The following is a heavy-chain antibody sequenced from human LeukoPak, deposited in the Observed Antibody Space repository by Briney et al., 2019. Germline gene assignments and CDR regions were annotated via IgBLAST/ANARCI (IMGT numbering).Heavy chain of an antibody. D-gene: IGHD6-13*01. Sequence: PGGSLRLSCAASGFTFSSYGMHWVRQAPGKGLEWVAVISYDGSNKYYADSVKGRFTISRDNSKNTLYLQMNSLRAEDTAVYYCAQVHSSPTGFDYWGQGTLVTVSS. CDR3: AQVHSSPTGFDY. J-gene: IGHJ4*02. V-gene: IGHV3-30*18. CDR2: ISYDGSNK. CDR1: GFTFSSYG.